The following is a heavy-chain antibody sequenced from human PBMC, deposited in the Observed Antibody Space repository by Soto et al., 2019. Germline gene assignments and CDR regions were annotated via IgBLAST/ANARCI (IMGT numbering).Heavy chain of an antibody. D-gene: IGHD2-2*01. CDR3: AREYCSSSSCFVVDY. J-gene: IGHJ4*02. V-gene: IGHV1-18*01. CDR2: VSTKNGNT. CDR1: GYSFTTYG. Sequence: ASVKVSCKASGYSFTTYGISWVRQAAGQGPEWMGWVSTKNGNTRYAQNFQGRVTMTTDTSTSTAYMELRSLRPVDTAVYYCAREYCSSSSCFVVDYWGQGILVTVSS.